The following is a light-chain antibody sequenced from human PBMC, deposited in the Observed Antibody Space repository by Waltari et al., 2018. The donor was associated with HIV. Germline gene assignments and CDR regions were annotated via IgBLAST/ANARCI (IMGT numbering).Light chain of an antibody. CDR2: GTS. CDR1: QDIDKY. Sequence: DIQLTQSPPSLSASPGDSVTITCRASQDIDKYVGWFQQKAGQAPRPLISGTSTLRTGVPSRFRGSSSAADFTLNISRLEPDDFGTYFCHQYHSYPITFGRGTRLDIK. V-gene: IGKV1-16*01. CDR3: HQYHSYPIT. J-gene: IGKJ5*01.